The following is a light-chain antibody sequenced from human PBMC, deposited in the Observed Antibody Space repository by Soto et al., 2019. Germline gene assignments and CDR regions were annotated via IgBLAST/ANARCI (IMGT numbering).Light chain of an antibody. CDR3: QQYSDHWT. CDR1: QTISSW. Sequence: DIQITQSPSTLSGSVGDRVTITCRASQTISSWLAWYQQKPGKAPKLLIYKASNLQTGVPSRFSGSGYGTEFTLTISSLQPDDVATYYCQQYSDHWTFGQGTKVDI. J-gene: IGKJ1*01. CDR2: KAS. V-gene: IGKV1-5*03.